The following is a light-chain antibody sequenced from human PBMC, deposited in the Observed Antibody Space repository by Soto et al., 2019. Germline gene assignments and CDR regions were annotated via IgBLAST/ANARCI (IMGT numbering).Light chain of an antibody. Sequence: QAVVTQSPSVSGAPGQRVTISCAGTSSNIGAGYGVHWYQQLPGRAPKLLIHNYVNRPSGVPDRFSGSKSGTSASLAITGLQGEDEGDYYCQSYDSNLSGSLFGGGTKLTVL. CDR1: SSNIGAGYG. CDR3: QSYDSNLSGSL. CDR2: NYV. J-gene: IGLJ2*01. V-gene: IGLV1-40*01.